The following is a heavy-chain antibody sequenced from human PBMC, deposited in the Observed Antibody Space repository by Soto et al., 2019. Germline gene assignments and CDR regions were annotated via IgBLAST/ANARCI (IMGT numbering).Heavy chain of an antibody. D-gene: IGHD3-16*01. J-gene: IGHJ6*02. Sequence: QVQLVETGGGVVQPGRSLRLSCAASGFTFRDYGMHWVRQAPGKGLEWVAVIWYDGTKINYADSVKGRFTISRDNSKNTLYLQMNSLRAEDTAVYYCARYQRPYYYDLNGYYGMDVWGQGTTVTVSS. V-gene: IGHV3-33*01. CDR2: IWYDGTKI. CDR3: ARYQRPYYYDLNGYYGMDV. CDR1: GFTFRDYG.